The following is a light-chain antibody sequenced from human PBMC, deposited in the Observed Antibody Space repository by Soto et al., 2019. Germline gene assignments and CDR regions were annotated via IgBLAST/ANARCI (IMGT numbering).Light chain of an antibody. CDR2: LGS. Sequence: DIVMTQSPLSLPVTPGEPASISCRSSQSPLHTDGNDYLDWYLKKPGQSPQLLMYLGSNRASGVPDRFSGSVSGTDFTLNISRVEAEDVGFYYCMQALQTPPTFGQGTKVEVK. J-gene: IGKJ1*01. V-gene: IGKV2-28*01. CDR1: QSPLHTDGNDY. CDR3: MQALQTPPT.